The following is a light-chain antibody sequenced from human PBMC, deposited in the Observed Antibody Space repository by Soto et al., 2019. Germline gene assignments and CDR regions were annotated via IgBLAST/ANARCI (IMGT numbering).Light chain of an antibody. Sequence: EIVLSQSPGTLSLSPGEGATLSCRSRQSVSSTYLAWYQHKPGQAPRLLIYGASSRATGIPDRFSGSGSGTDFTLTISRLEPEDFAVYYCQQYGVSPRTFGQGTKVDIK. CDR2: GAS. J-gene: IGKJ1*01. V-gene: IGKV3-20*01. CDR1: QSVSSTY. CDR3: QQYGVSPRT.